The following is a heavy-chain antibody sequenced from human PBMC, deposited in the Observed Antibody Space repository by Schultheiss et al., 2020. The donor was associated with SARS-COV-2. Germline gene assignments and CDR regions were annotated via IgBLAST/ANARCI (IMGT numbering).Heavy chain of an antibody. CDR3: ARRGYYDSTGFDY. CDR2: INHSGST. V-gene: IGHV4-59*08. CDR1: GGSMNTYF. J-gene: IGHJ4*02. Sequence: SETLSLTCTVSGGSMNTYFWTWIRQPPGKGLEWIGEINHSGSTNYNPSLKSRVTISVDTSKNQFSLKLSSVTAADTAVYYCARRGYYDSTGFDYWGQGTLVTVSS. D-gene: IGHD3-22*01.